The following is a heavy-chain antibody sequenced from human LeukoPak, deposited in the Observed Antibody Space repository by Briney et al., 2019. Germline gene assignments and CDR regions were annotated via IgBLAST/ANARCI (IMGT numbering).Heavy chain of an antibody. CDR1: GYTFTNYY. D-gene: IGHD2-15*01. J-gene: IGHJ4*02. Sequence: ASVTVSRKSSGYTFTNYYFHWVRQAPGHGVEWMGLINPSGVSTIYAQKFQGKVTMTRDTSTSTVYMDLSSLRSEDTAVYYCAGLSYSEGFWGEGTLVTVSS. V-gene: IGHV1-46*01. CDR2: INPSGVST. CDR3: AGLSYSEGF.